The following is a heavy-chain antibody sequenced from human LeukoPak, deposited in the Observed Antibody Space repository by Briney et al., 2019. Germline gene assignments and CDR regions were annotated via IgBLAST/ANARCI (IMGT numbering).Heavy chain of an antibody. Sequence: PGGSLRLSCAASEFTFSSYSLNWVRQAPGKGLEWVASIGTSNYIYYADSVKGRFTISKDNAKNSLYLQMNSLRAEDTAVYYCARDLSRSFSMIRGLIQHREFDFWGRGTLVTVSS. J-gene: IGHJ4*02. CDR2: IGTSNYI. CDR1: EFTFSSYS. V-gene: IGHV3-21*01. CDR3: ARDLSRSFSMIRGLIQHREFDF. D-gene: IGHD3-10*01.